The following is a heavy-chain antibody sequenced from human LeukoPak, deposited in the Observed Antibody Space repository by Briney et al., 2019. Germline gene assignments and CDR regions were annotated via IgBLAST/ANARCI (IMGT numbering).Heavy chain of an antibody. V-gene: IGHV3-23*01. D-gene: IGHD3-22*01. CDR2: IAGSGGAT. CDR3: ARERAYYYDSSGYLNDAFDI. CDR1: GITLSNYG. Sequence: GGSLRLSCEVSGITLSNYGMSWVRQAPGKGLQWVAGIAGSGGATNYADSVKGRFTISRDNSKNTLYLQMNSLRAEDTAVYYCARERAYYYDSSGYLNDAFDIWGQGTMVTVSS. J-gene: IGHJ3*02.